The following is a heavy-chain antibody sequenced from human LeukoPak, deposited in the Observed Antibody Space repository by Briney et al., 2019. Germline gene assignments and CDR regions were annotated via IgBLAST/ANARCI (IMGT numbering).Heavy chain of an antibody. CDR3: ARVGPPGIAVADTN. Sequence: PGGSLRLSCAASGFLFSRYWMSWVRQAPGKGLEWVANIKEDGSEKYYVESMKGRFTISRDNVKNSLYLQINSLRAEDTAVYYCARVGPPGIAVADTNWGQGTLVTVSS. D-gene: IGHD6-19*01. J-gene: IGHJ4*02. CDR2: IKEDGSEK. CDR1: GFLFSRYW. V-gene: IGHV3-7*03.